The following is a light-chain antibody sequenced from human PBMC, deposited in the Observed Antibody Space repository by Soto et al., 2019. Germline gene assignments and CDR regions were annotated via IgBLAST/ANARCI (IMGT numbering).Light chain of an antibody. CDR1: SSDVGTYNY. J-gene: IGLJ1*01. CDR3: SSYTSRTDYV. V-gene: IGLV2-14*01. Sequence: QSVLTQPASVSGSPGQSITISCTGTSSDVGTYNYVSWYQQHPGKAPKLIIYEVSNRPSGVSNRFSGSKSGNTASLTISGLQAEEEADSSRSSYTSRTDYVFGTGTKVTVL. CDR2: EVS.